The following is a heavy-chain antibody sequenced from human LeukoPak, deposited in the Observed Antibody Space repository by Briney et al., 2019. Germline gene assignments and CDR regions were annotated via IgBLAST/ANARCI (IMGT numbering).Heavy chain of an antibody. CDR1: GYTFTSYD. CDR3: ARPVDVTMIAFQH. J-gene: IGHJ1*01. Sequence: ASVKVSCKASGYTFTSYDINWVRQATGQGLEWMGWMNPNSGNTGYAQKFQGRVTMTRNTSISTAYMELSSLRSEDTAVYYCARPVDVTMIAFQHWGQGTLVTVSS. V-gene: IGHV1-8*01. CDR2: MNPNSGNT. D-gene: IGHD3-22*01.